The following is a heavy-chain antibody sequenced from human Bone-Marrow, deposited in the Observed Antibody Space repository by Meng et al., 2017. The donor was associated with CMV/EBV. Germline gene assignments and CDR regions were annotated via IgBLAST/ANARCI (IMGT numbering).Heavy chain of an antibody. D-gene: IGHD2-2*01. Sequence: GGSLRLSCAASGFTFSSYWMSWVRQAPGKGLEWVANIKQDGSEKYYVDSVKGRFTISRDNAKNSLYLQMNSLRAEDTAVYYCARRLGYCSSTSCYWSYNYYGMDVWGQGTTVTVSS. J-gene: IGHJ6*02. CDR3: ARRLGYCSSTSCYWSYNYYGMDV. V-gene: IGHV3-7*01. CDR1: GFTFSSYW. CDR2: IKQDGSEK.